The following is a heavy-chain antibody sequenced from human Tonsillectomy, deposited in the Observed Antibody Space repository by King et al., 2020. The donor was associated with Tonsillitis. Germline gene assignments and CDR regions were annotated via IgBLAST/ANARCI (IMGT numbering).Heavy chain of an antibody. CDR1: GFTFSSYW. Sequence: VQLVESGGGLVQPGGSLRLSCAASGFTFSSYWMHWVRQAPGKGLVWVSRINTDGSSTNYADSVKGRFTNSRDNAKNTLYLQMNSLRAEDTAVYYCVSLPGYSSGWHAYWGQGTLVTVSS. D-gene: IGHD6-19*01. CDR3: VSLPGYSSGWHAY. CDR2: INTDGSST. J-gene: IGHJ4*02. V-gene: IGHV3-74*01.